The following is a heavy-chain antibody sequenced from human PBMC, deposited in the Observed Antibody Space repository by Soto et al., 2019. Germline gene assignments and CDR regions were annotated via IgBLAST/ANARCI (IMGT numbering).Heavy chain of an antibody. CDR2: ISGSGGST. V-gene: IGHV3-23*01. Sequence: PGGSLRLSCAASGFTFSSYAMSWVRQAPGKGLEWVSAISGSGGSTYYADFVKGRFTISRDNAKNSLYLQMNSLRAEDTALYYCAKGVTEVATIFSVYAFGIWGQGTMVTVSS. D-gene: IGHD5-12*01. J-gene: IGHJ3*02. CDR3: AKGVTEVATIFSVYAFGI. CDR1: GFTFSSYA.